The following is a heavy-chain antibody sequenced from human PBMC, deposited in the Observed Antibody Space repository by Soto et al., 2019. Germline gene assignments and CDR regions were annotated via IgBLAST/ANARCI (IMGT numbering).Heavy chain of an antibody. J-gene: IGHJ4*02. Sequence: EVRLLESGGGLVQPGGSLRLSCAASGFTFSNYAMTWVRQAPGKGLEWVSGLNGSGGSTSSADSVKRRFAIARDNSKNTLYLQMNILRDGDTAVYYCARGFSAGKGSPPDYWGQGTLVTVSS. D-gene: IGHD3-10*01. CDR3: ARGFSAGKGSPPDY. V-gene: IGHV3-23*01. CDR2: LNGSGGST. CDR1: GFTFSNYA.